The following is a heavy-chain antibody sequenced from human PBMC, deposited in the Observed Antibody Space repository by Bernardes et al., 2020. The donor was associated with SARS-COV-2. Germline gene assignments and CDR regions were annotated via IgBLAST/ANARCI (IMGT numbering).Heavy chain of an antibody. CDR2: LYSGADT. D-gene: IGHD2-2*01. CDR1: GFSVSSYY. V-gene: IGHV3-53*01. Sequence: GGSLRLSCAASGFSVSSYYMTWVRQAPGMGLEWVSVLYSGADTYYADSVKGRSTISRDDSKNTLFLQMNSLRAEDTAVYYCARVARCNSTSCPPGYYLDYWGQGTLVTVSS. J-gene: IGHJ4*02. CDR3: ARVARCNSTSCPPGYYLDY.